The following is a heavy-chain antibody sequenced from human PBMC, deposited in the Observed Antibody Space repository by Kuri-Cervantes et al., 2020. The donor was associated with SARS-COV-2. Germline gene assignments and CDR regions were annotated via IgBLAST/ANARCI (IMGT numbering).Heavy chain of an antibody. CDR1: GFPFSGHW. CDR2: INPDGSYT. D-gene: IGHD6-19*01. Sequence: SLKPYRAASGFPFSGHWVHWVPQAPGKGLVWVSRINPDGSYTNNADSVKGRFTISRDNAKNSLYLQMNSLRAEDTAVYYCARDLGVAGLFGYWGQGTLVTVSS. V-gene: IGHV3-74*01. CDR3: ARDLGVAGLFGY. J-gene: IGHJ4*02.